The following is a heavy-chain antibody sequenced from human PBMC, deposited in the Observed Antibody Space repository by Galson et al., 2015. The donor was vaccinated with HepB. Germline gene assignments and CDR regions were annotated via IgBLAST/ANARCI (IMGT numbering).Heavy chain of an antibody. V-gene: IGHV4-31*03. J-gene: IGHJ6*02. CDR3: ARDREYSSSGGYYYYYGVDV. D-gene: IGHD6-6*01. Sequence: TLSLTCTVSGGSISSGGYYWSWIRQHPGKGLEWIGYIYYSGSTYYNPSLKSRVAISVDTSKNQFSLKLSSVTAADTAVYYCARDREYSSSGGYYYYYGVDVWGQGTTVTVSS. CDR1: GGSISSGGYY. CDR2: IYYSGST.